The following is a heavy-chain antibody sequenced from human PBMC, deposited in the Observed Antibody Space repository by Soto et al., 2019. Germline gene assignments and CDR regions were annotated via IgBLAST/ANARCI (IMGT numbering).Heavy chain of an antibody. V-gene: IGHV1-3*01. CDR1: GYTFTSYA. CDR2: INAGNGNT. CDR3: ARPGYGDYDAFDI. D-gene: IGHD4-17*01. Sequence: GASVKVSCKASGYTFTSYAMHWVRQAPGQRLERMGWINAGNGNTKYSQKFQGRVTITRDTSASTAYMELSSLRSEDTAVYYCARPGYGDYDAFDIWGQGTMVTVSS. J-gene: IGHJ3*02.